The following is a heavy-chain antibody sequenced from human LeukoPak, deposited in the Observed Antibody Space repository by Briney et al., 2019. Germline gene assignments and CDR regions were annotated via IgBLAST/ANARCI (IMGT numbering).Heavy chain of an antibody. CDR2: ISWNSGSI. V-gene: IGHV3-9*01. Sequence: GGSLRLSCAASGFTFDDYAMHWVRQAPGKGLEWVSGISWNSGSIGYADSVKGRFTISRDNAKNSLYLQMNSLRAEDTAVNYCARDPLHYSGRYGYWGQGTLVTVSS. J-gene: IGHJ4*02. CDR1: GFTFDDYA. CDR3: ARDPLHYSGRYGY. D-gene: IGHD1-26*01.